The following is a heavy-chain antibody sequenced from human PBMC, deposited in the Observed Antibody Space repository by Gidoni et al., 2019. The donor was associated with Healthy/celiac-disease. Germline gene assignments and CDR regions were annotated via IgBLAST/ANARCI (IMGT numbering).Heavy chain of an antibody. Sequence: EVQLVESGGGLVKPGGSLRLSCAASGLTFRSYSMNWVRQAPGKGLEWLSSISSSSSYIYYADSVKGRFTISRDNAKNSRYMQMNSLRAEDTAVYYCARDEKDYDFWSGPTLYYYGMDVWGQGTTVTVSS. CDR1: GLTFRSYS. D-gene: IGHD3-3*01. CDR3: ARDEKDYDFWSGPTLYYYGMDV. V-gene: IGHV3-21*01. CDR2: ISSSSSYI. J-gene: IGHJ6*02.